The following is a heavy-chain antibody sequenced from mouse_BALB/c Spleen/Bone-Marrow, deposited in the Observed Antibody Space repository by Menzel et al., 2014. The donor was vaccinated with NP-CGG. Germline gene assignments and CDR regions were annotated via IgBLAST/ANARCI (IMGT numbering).Heavy chain of an antibody. D-gene: IGHD4-1*01. CDR2: IDPGSGGT. V-gene: IGHV1-54*01. CDR3: ARWLGPGWYFDV. J-gene: IGHJ1*01. Sequence: VQLQESGAELVRPGTSVKVSCKASGYAFTDYLIERVKQRPGQGLEWIGVIDPGSGGTHYNEKFKGKATLTADKSSSTAYMQLSSLTSDDSAVYFCARWLGPGWYFDVWGAGTTVTVSS. CDR1: GYAFTDYL.